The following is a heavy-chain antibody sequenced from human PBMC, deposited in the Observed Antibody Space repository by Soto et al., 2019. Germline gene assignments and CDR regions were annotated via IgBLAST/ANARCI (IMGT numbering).Heavy chain of an antibody. V-gene: IGHV4-39*01. D-gene: IGHD3-22*01. CDR3: AGGDYYHSSGYYFYYYTMDV. J-gene: IGHJ6*02. Sequence: SETLCLTCTVSGGSISSSSYYWGWIRQPPGKGLEWIGNVYYGGSTYYNPSLKSRVTISVETSKSQFSLKLSSVTAADTAVYYCAGGDYYHSSGYYFYYYTMDVWGQGTTVTVSS. CDR2: VYYGGST. CDR1: GGSISSSSYY.